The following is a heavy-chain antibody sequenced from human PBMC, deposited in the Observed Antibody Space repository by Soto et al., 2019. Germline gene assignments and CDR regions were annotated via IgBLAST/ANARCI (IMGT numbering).Heavy chain of an antibody. CDR1: GYTLTELS. J-gene: IGHJ4*02. Sequence: ASVKVSCKVSGYTLTELSMHWVRQAPGKGLEWMGGFDPEDGETIYAQKFQGRVTMTEDTSTDTAYMELSSLRSEDTAVYYCATAPKDIVVVPAAYFDYWGQGTLVTVSS. V-gene: IGHV1-24*01. CDR2: FDPEDGET. CDR3: ATAPKDIVVVPAAYFDY. D-gene: IGHD2-2*01.